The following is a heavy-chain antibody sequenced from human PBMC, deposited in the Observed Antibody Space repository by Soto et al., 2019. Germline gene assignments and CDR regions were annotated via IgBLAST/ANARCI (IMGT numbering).Heavy chain of an antibody. CDR3: TRPFGTTTFYFAMDV. CDR1: GGSISSSSYY. V-gene: IGHV4-39*01. Sequence: SEILSLTCTVSGGSISSSSYYWGWIRQPPGKGLEWIGGIHYSGSTYYNPSFKSRVSTSLDTSKNQFSLKLNSVTAADTAVYYCTRPFGTTTFYFAMDVWGQGTTVTVSS. D-gene: IGHD1-7*01. CDR2: IHYSGST. J-gene: IGHJ6*02.